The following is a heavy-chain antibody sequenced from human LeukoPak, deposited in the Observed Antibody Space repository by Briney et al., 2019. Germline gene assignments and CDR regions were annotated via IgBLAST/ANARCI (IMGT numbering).Heavy chain of an antibody. CDR3: AKSGASPLYHMDV. D-gene: IGHD1-26*01. CDR1: GFSLSPYS. V-gene: IGHV3-23*01. CDR2: ITGSSGTA. Sequence: LGGSLRLSCAASGFSLSPYSMNWVRQAPGRGLEWVSGITGSSGTAYYAGSVKGRFTISRDDSKNTLYLQMSSLRVDDTAIYYCAKSGASPLYHMDVWGKGATVTVSS. J-gene: IGHJ6*03.